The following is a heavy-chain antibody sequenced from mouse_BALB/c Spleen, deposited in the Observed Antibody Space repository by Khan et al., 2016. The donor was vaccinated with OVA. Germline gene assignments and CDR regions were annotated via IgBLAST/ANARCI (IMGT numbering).Heavy chain of an antibody. CDR3: TRELREYPLAY. D-gene: IGHD3-3*01. V-gene: IGHV5-6-4*01. CDR1: GFTFSSYT. CDR2: ISSGGSYT. J-gene: IGHJ3*01. Sequence: EVKLVESGGGLVKPGGSLKLSCAASGFTFSSYTMSWVRQTPEKRLEWVATISSGGSYTYYPDSVKGRFTISRDNAKNTLYLQMSSLKSEDTAMYYCTRELREYPLAYWGQGTLVTVSA.